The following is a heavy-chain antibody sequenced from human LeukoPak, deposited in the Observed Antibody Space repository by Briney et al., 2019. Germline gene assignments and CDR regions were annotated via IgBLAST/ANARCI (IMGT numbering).Heavy chain of an antibody. CDR3: ARLRVSWNYGPPVGYFDY. V-gene: IGHV4-39*01. CDR1: GGSISSSSYY. J-gene: IGHJ4*02. CDR2: IYYSGST. D-gene: IGHD1-7*01. Sequence: SETLSLTCTVPGGSISSSSYYWGWIRQPPGKGLEWIGSIYYSGSTYYNPSLKSRVTISVDTSKNQFSLKLSSVTAADTAVYYCARLRVSWNYGPPVGYFDYWGQGTLVTVSS.